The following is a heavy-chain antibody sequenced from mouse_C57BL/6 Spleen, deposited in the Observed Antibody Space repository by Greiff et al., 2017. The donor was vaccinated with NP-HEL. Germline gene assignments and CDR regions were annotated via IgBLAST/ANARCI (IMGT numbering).Heavy chain of an antibody. J-gene: IGHJ4*01. D-gene: IGHD2-3*01. CDR2: IHPNSGST. V-gene: IGHV1-64*01. Sequence: QVHVKQSGAELVKPGASVKLSCKASGYTFTSYWMHWVKQRPGQGLEWIGMIHPNSGSTNYNEKFKSKATLTVDKSSSTAYMQLSSLTSEDSAVYYCARDGYYYAMDYWGQGTSVTVSS. CDR3: ARDGYYYAMDY. CDR1: GYTFTSYW.